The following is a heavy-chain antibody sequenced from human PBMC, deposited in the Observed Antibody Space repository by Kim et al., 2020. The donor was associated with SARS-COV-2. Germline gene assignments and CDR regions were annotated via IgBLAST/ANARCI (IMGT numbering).Heavy chain of an antibody. Sequence: SQTLSLTCAISGDSVSSNSAAWHWIRQSPSRGLEWLGRTYYRSKWYNDYAVSVKSRITINPDTSKNQFSLQLNSVTPEDTAVYYCARDRNLATIVVVPAAIRPPTGPPGMDVWGQGTTVTVSS. D-gene: IGHD2-2*01. J-gene: IGHJ6*02. CDR3: ARDRNLATIVVVPAAIRPPTGPPGMDV. CDR2: TYYRSKWYN. V-gene: IGHV6-1*01. CDR1: GDSVSSNSAA.